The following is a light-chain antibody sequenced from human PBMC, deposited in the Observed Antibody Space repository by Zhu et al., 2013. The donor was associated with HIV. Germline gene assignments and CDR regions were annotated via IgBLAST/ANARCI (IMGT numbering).Light chain of an antibody. CDR2: GAS. J-gene: IGKJ3*01. CDR1: QRVSSD. CDR3: QQRSHWPT. V-gene: IGKV3-11*01. Sequence: EVVMTQSPGTLSVSPGERATLSCRASQRVSSDLAWYQQNPGQAPRLLIYGASSRATGIPARFSGSESGTDFTLTISSLEPEDFAVYYCQQRSHWPTFGPGTKVDI.